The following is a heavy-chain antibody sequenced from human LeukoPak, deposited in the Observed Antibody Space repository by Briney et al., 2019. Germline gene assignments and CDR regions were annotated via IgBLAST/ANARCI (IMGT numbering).Heavy chain of an antibody. J-gene: IGHJ4*02. V-gene: IGHV3-30*03. D-gene: IGHD2-2*01. CDR2: ISYDGSNK. Sequence: GTSLRLSCAASGFTFSNYAIHWIRQAPGKGLEWVAVISYDGSNKYSVDSVKGRFTISRDNSKNTLYLQMNSLRAEDTAVYYCARETRGFDYWGQGTLVTVSS. CDR3: ARETRGFDY. CDR1: GFTFSNYA.